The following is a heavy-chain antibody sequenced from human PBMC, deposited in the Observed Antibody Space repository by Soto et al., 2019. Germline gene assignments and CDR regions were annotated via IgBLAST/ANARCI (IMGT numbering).Heavy chain of an antibody. D-gene: IGHD3-3*01. J-gene: IGHJ4*02. V-gene: IGHV3-7*01. CDR3: ARDSEYDFWRGYSSSGFDY. CDR2: IKQDGSEK. CDR1: GFTFSSYW. Sequence: GGSLRLSCAASGFTFSSYWMSWVRQAPGKGLEWVANIKQDGSEKYYVDSVKGRFTISRDNAKNSLYLQMNSRRAEDTAVYYCARDSEYDFWRGYSSSGFDYWGQGTLVTVSS.